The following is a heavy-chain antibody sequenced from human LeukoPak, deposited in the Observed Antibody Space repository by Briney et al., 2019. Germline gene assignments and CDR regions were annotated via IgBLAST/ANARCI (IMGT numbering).Heavy chain of an antibody. Sequence: ASVKVSCKVSGYTLTELSMHWVRQAPGKGLEWMGGFDPEDGETIYAQKFQGRVTMTEDTSTDTAYMELSSLRSEDTAVYYCARAGSSTSLSYYYYMDVPGKGSTVTVSS. D-gene: IGHD2-2*01. CDR2: FDPEDGET. CDR3: ARAGSSTSLSYYYYMDV. V-gene: IGHV1-24*01. CDR1: GYTLTELS. J-gene: IGHJ6*03.